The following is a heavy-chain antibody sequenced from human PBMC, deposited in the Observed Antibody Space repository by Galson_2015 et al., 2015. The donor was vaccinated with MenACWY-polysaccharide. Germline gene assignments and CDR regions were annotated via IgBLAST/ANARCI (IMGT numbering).Heavy chain of an antibody. V-gene: IGHV3-30*02. J-gene: IGHJ4*02. Sequence: SLRLSCAASGFTFSSYGMHWVRQAPGKGLEWVAFIRDDGRDKYYADSVKGRFTLSRDNSKNTLYLQMDSLRAEDTAVYYCAKDHTAAASDGDYVVQGTLGTVSS. CDR3: AKDHTAAASDGDY. CDR1: GFTFSSYG. CDR2: IRDDGRDK. D-gene: IGHD6-13*01.